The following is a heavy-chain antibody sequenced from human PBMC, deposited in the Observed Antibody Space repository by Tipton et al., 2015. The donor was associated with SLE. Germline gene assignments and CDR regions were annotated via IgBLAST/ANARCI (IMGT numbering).Heavy chain of an antibody. CDR2: IYYSGST. CDR1: GGSYSGYH. Sequence: TLSLTCAVYGGSYSGYHWSWIRQPPGQGLEWIGNIYYSGSTNYNPSLKSRVTISVDTSKNQFSLKLSSVTAADTAVYYCAAQRLAAVPVDYWRQGTLVTVSS. D-gene: IGHD3-3*02. CDR3: AAQRLAAVPVDY. V-gene: IGHV4-59*12. J-gene: IGHJ4*02.